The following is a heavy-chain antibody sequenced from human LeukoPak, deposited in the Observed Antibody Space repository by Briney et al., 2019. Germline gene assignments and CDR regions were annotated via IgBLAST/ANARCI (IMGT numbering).Heavy chain of an antibody. Sequence: SQTLSLTCTVSGGSISSGGYYWSWIRQPPGKGLEWIGEINHSGSTNYNPSLKSRVTIPVDTSKNQFSLKLSSVTAADTAVYYCARVLTTVSTYYFDYWGQGTLVTVSS. J-gene: IGHJ4*02. CDR3: ARVLTTVSTYYFDY. V-gene: IGHV4-30-2*01. CDR1: GGSISSGGYY. D-gene: IGHD4-17*01. CDR2: INHSGST.